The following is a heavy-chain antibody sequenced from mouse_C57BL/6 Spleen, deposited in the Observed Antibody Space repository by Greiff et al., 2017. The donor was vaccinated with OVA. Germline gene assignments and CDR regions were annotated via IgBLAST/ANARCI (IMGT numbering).Heavy chain of an antibody. CDR2: INPNNGGT. V-gene: IGHV1-18*01. CDR3: ARPGSSYAMDY. J-gene: IGHJ4*01. CDR1: GYTFTDYN. D-gene: IGHD1-1*01. Sequence: EVKLMESGPELVKPGASVKIPCKASGYTFTDYNMDWVKQSHGQSLEWIGDINPNNGGTIYNQKFKGKATLTVDKSSSTAYMELRSLTSEDTAVYYCARPGSSYAMDYWGQGTSVTVSS.